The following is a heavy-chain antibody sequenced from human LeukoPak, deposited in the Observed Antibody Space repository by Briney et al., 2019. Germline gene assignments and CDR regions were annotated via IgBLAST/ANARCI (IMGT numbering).Heavy chain of an antibody. V-gene: IGHV3-64*01. CDR3: ARDSSSRPFDY. CDR2: ISSNGGST. J-gene: IGHJ4*02. Sequence: GGSLRLSCAASGFTFSDYGMHWVRQAPGKGLEYVSTISSNGGSTYYANSVKGRFTVSRDNSKNTLYLQMGSLRAEDMAVYYRARDSSSRPFDYWGQGTLVTVSS. D-gene: IGHD6-19*01. CDR1: GFTFSDYG.